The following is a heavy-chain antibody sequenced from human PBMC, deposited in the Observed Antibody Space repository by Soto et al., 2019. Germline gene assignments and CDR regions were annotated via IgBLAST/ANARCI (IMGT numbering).Heavy chain of an antibody. Sequence: ASVKVSCKAAGNIFTNYYIHWVRQAPGQGLEWMGIINPSGGSTSYAQKFQGRVTMTRDTSTSTVYMELSSLRSEDTAVYYCARCYYDFWSGYFGYYYYGMDVWGQGTTVTVSS. CDR1: GNIFTNYY. J-gene: IGHJ6*02. D-gene: IGHD3-3*01. V-gene: IGHV1-46*01. CDR3: ARCYYDFWSGYFGYYYYGMDV. CDR2: INPSGGST.